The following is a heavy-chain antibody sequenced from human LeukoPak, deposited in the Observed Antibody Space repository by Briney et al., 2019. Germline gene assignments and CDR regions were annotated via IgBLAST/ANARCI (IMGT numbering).Heavy chain of an antibody. CDR1: GYTFTSYG. CDR2: ISAYNGNT. V-gene: IGHV1-18*01. CDR3: AKTRGYSSSWRVGYFDC. Sequence: GASVKVSCKASGYTFTSYGISWVRQAPGQGLEWMGWISAYNGNTNYAQKLQGRVTMTTDTSTSTAYMELRSLRSDDTAVYYCAKTRGYSSSWRVGYFDCWGQGTLVTVSS. J-gene: IGHJ4*02. D-gene: IGHD6-13*01.